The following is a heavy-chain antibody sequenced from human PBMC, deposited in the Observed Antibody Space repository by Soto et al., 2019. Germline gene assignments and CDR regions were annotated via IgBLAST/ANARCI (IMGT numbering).Heavy chain of an antibody. D-gene: IGHD6-6*01. CDR1: GFTFSSYG. J-gene: IGHJ4*02. V-gene: IGHV3-23*01. CDR2: ISGTGYST. Sequence: EVQLLESGGGLVQPGGSLRLSCAASGFTFSSYGMIWVRQGPGKGLEWVSGISGTGYSTNYADSVKGRFTRSRDNSKNTLYLHINSLRAEDTAVYYCAKVSHKNLVLWYFDSGGQGTLVPVSS. CDR3: AKVSHKNLVLWYFDS.